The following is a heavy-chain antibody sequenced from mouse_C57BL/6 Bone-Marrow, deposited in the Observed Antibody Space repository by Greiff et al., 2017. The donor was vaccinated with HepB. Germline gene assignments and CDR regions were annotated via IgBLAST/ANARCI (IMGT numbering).Heavy chain of an antibody. J-gene: IGHJ4*01. Sequence: QVHVKQPGAELVKPGASVKLSCKASGYTFTSYWMHWVKQRPGQGLEWIGMIHPNSGSTNYNEKFKSKATLTVDKSSSTAYMQRSSLTSEDSAVYYCARAGYAMDYWGQGTSVTVSS. CDR3: ARAGYAMDY. V-gene: IGHV1-64*01. CDR2: IHPNSGST. CDR1: GYTFTSYW.